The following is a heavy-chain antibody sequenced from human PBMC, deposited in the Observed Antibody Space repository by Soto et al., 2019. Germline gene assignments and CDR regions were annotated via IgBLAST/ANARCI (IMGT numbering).Heavy chain of an antibody. CDR2: IIPIFGTA. CDR1: GGTFSSYA. CDR3: ASHGITGTWVYYYGMDV. V-gene: IGHV1-69*12. Sequence: QVQLVQSGAEVKKPGSSVKVSCKASGGTFSSYAISWVRQAPGQGLEWMGGIIPIFGTANYAQKFQGRVTITADESTSTAYMGLSSLRSEDTAVYYCASHGITGTWVYYYGMDVWGHGTTVTVSS. D-gene: IGHD1-7*01. J-gene: IGHJ6*02.